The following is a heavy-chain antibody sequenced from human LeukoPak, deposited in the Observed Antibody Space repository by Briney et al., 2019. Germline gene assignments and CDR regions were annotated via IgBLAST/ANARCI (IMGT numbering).Heavy chain of an antibody. CDR1: GYTFSNYG. V-gene: IGHV1-18*04. CDR3: ARHSGSGWQALGY. CDR2: TSYNGNT. J-gene: IGHJ4*02. D-gene: IGHD6-19*01. Sequence: ASVKVSCTASGYTFSNYGISWVRQAPGLGLEWMGWTSYNGNTNYAQKFQDRVTMTTDTSTTTAYMELRSLESDNTAVYYCARHSGSGWQALGYWGQGALVTVSS.